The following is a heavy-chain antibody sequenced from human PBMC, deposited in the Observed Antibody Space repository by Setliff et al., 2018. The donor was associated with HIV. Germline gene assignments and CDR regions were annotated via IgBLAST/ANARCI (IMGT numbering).Heavy chain of an antibody. D-gene: IGHD3-10*01. V-gene: IGHV2-5*01. CDR1: GFSLSTSGVG. CDR2: IYWNDDK. CDR3: ARRALGPGGSYMFDF. Sequence: SGPTLVNPTQTLTLTCTFSGFSLSTSGVGVGWIRQPPGKALEWLALIYWNDDKRYRPSLNSRLTITKDTSKNQVILTLTNMDPVDTATYYCARRALGPGGSYMFDFWGQGTLVTVSS. J-gene: IGHJ4*02.